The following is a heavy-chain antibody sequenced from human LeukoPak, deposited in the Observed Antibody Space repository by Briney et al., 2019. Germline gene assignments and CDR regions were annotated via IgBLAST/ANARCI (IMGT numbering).Heavy chain of an antibody. Sequence: SETLSLTCAVYGGSFSGYYWSWIRQPAGKGLEWIGRIYRSGSTNYNPSLKSRVTMSVDTSKNRFSLKLNSVTAADTAVYYCAREYGDFDYWGQGTLVTVSS. J-gene: IGHJ4*02. CDR2: IYRSGST. D-gene: IGHD4-17*01. CDR1: GGSFSGYY. CDR3: AREYGDFDY. V-gene: IGHV4-4*07.